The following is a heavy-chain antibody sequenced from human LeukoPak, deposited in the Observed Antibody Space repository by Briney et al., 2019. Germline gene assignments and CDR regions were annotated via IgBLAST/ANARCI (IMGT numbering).Heavy chain of an antibody. J-gene: IGHJ4*02. Sequence: PGGSLRLSCAASGFTFSNYNMSWIRQAPGKGLEWVSYISSSGSTIYYADSVKGRFTISRDNAKNSLYLQMNSLRAEDTAVYYCARSLMVRGVTLDYWGQGTLVTVSS. CDR1: GFTFSNYN. CDR3: ARSLMVRGVTLDY. CDR2: ISSSGSTI. D-gene: IGHD3-10*01. V-gene: IGHV3-11*01.